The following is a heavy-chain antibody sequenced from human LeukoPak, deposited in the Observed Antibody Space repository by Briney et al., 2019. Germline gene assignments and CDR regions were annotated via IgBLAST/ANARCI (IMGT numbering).Heavy chain of an antibody. CDR3: AREGRDGYNLLTY. V-gene: IGHV4-38-2*02. CDR2: IYHSGST. J-gene: IGHJ4*02. CDR1: GYSISSGYY. Sequence: SETLSLTCTVSGYSISSGYYWGWIRPPPGKGLEWIGSIYHSGSTYYNPSLKSRVTISVDTSKNQFSLKLSSVTAADTAVYYCAREGRDGYNLLTYWGQGTLVTVSS. D-gene: IGHD5-24*01.